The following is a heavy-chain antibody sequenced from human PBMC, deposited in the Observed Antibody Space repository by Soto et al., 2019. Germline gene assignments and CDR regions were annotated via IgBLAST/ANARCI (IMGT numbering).Heavy chain of an antibody. CDR2: IVPIYGTR. D-gene: IGHD3-10*01. V-gene: IGHV1-69*13. Sequence: SVKVSCKASGGTCSSYAFSWVRQAPGQGLEWMGGIVPIYGTRGFAQKFQGRLTITADEPKRTAYMELRSLRSEDTAVYYCARDLDYYGEGSHYYYGMGVWGQGTTVT. J-gene: IGHJ6*02. CDR3: ARDLDYYGEGSHYYYGMGV. CDR1: GGTCSSYA.